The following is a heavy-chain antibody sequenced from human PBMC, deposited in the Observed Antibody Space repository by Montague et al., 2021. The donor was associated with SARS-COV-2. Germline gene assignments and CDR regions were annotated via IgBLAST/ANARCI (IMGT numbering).Heavy chain of an antibody. CDR2: TYYRSRWSN. J-gene: IGHJ4*02. CDR3: ARERWAVGVSFDY. D-gene: IGHD1-26*01. V-gene: IGHV6-1*01. CDR1: GDSVSSNSAT. Sequence: AISGDSVSSNSATWHWIRQSPSRGLEWLGRTYYRSRWSNDYAVSVRSRIIINPDTSTNQFSLQLSSVTPEDTAVYFCARERWAVGVSFDYWGQGTLVTVSA.